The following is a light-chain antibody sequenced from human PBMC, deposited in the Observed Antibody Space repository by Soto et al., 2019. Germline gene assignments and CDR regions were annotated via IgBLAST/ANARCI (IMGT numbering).Light chain of an antibody. V-gene: IGKV1-33*01. Sequence: DIQMTQSPSSLSASVGDRVTITCQASQDVSNYLNWYQQKPGKAPKLLIYDVYNLQTGVPSRFSGSGSGTDFTFTISSLQPEDVATYFCQQYDTLPYTFGQGTKLEIK. CDR2: DVY. CDR3: QQYDTLPYT. CDR1: QDVSNY. J-gene: IGKJ2*01.